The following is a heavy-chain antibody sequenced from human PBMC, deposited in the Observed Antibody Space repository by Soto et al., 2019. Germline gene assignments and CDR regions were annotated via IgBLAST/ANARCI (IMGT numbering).Heavy chain of an antibody. V-gene: IGHV3-21*01. Sequence: EVQLVESGGGLVKPGGSLRLSCAASGFTFSSYSMNWVRQAPGKGLEWVSSISSSSSYIYYADSVKGRFTISRDNAKNSLYLQMKRLRAEDTAVYYCARDKRSSGWYEDYWGQGTLVTVSS. CDR1: GFTFSSYS. CDR3: ARDKRSSGWYEDY. CDR2: ISSSSSYI. J-gene: IGHJ4*02. D-gene: IGHD6-19*01.